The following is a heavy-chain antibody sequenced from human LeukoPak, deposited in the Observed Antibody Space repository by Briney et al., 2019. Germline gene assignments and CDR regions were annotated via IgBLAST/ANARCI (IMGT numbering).Heavy chain of an antibody. CDR1: GGSTSSYY. CDR3: ARDRYYYDSSGYQFDY. CDR2: IYTSGST. D-gene: IGHD3-22*01. V-gene: IGHV4-4*07. Sequence: SETLSLTCTVSGGSTSSYYWSWIRQPAGKGLEWIGRIYTSGSTNYNPSLKSRVTMSVDTSKNQFSLKLSSVTAADTAVYYCARDRYYYDSSGYQFDYWGQGTLVTVPS. J-gene: IGHJ4*02.